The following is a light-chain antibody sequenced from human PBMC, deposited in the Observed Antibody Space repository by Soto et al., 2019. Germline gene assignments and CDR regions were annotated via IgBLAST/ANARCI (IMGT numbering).Light chain of an antibody. V-gene: IGKV1-9*01. Sequence: DIQLTQSPSFLSASVGDRVTITCRASQGISSYLAWYQQKPGKAPKLLIYAASTLQSGVPSRFSGSGSGTEFTLTIRSLQPEDFANYYCQQLNSYPRTFGQGTKVEIQ. J-gene: IGKJ1*01. CDR1: QGISSY. CDR3: QQLNSYPRT. CDR2: AAS.